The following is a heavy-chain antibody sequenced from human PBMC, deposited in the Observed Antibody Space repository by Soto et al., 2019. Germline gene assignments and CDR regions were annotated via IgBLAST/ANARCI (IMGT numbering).Heavy chain of an antibody. D-gene: IGHD2-15*01. CDR2: IYHSGST. Sequence: PSETLSLTCAVSGGSIGSGGYSWSWIRQPPGKGLEWIGYIYHSGSTYYNPSLKSRVTISVDRSKNQFSLKLSSVTAADTAVYYCARDLGYCSGGSCHGMDVWGQGTTVTVSS. CDR3: ARDLGYCSGGSCHGMDV. V-gene: IGHV4-30-2*01. J-gene: IGHJ6*02. CDR1: GGSIGSGGYS.